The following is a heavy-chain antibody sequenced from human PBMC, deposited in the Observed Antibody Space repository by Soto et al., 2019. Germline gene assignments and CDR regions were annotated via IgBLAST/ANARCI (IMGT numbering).Heavy chain of an antibody. CDR3: ARGRHPASGYFDY. J-gene: IGHJ4*02. D-gene: IGHD6-19*01. V-gene: IGHV3-66*01. CDR2: IYSGGST. CDR1: GFTVSTNY. Sequence: PGGSLRLSCAASGFTVSTNYMSWVRQAPGKGLEWVSVIYSGGSTYYADSVKGRFSISRDNSKNTLYLQMNSLRNEDTAVYYCARGRHPASGYFDYWGQGTLVTVSS.